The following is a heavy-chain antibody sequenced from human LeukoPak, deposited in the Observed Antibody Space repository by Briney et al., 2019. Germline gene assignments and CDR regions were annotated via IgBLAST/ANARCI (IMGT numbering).Heavy chain of an antibody. CDR2: ITSTGTTI. CDR3: ARTPGIAVAGTGTDDY. V-gene: IGHV3-48*03. CDR1: GFTFSSYQ. Sequence: PGGSLRLSCAASGFTFSSYQMTWVRQAPGKGLQWVSYITSTGTTIHYADSVKGRFTISRDNANNSLFLQMNSLRAEDTAVYYCARTPGIAVAGTGTDDYWGQGTLVTVSS. J-gene: IGHJ4*02. D-gene: IGHD6-19*01.